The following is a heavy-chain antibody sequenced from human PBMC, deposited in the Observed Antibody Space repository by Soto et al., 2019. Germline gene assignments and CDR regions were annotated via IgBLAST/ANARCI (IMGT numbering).Heavy chain of an antibody. CDR2: IYYSGST. CDR3: ARTVVTYLDY. D-gene: IGHD2-15*01. V-gene: IGHV4-30-4*01. J-gene: IGHJ4*02. CDR1: GGSISSGDYY. Sequence: SETLSLTCTVSGGSISSGDYYWSWIRQPPGKGLEGIGYIYYSGSTYYNPSLKGRVTISVDTSKNQFSLRLSSVTAAGTAVYYCARTVVTYLDYWGQGTLVTVSS.